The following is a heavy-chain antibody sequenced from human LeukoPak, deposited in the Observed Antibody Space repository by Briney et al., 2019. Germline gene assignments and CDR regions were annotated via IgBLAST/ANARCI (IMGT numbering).Heavy chain of an antibody. Sequence: GGSLRLSCAASGFTFDDYGMSWVRQAPGKGLEWVSGINWNGGSTGYADSVKGRFTISRDNAKNSLYLQMNSLRAEDTALYYCARNGDYGYYYYMDVWGKGTTVTVSS. D-gene: IGHD4-17*01. J-gene: IGHJ6*03. CDR3: ARNGDYGYYYYMDV. CDR2: INWNGGST. CDR1: GFTFDDYG. V-gene: IGHV3-20*04.